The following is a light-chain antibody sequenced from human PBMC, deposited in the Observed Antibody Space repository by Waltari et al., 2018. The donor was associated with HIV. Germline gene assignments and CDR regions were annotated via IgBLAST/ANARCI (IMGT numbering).Light chain of an antibody. J-gene: IGLJ2*01. CDR2: EVS. Sequence: QSALTQPASVSGSPGQSITISCTGTSSDVGGYNYVSWYQQHPGKAPKLMIYEVSNRPSGVSNRFAGSKSVHTASLTISGLQAEDEADYYCSSYTSSSTYVVFGGGTKLTVL. CDR1: SSDVGGYNY. V-gene: IGLV2-14*01. CDR3: SSYTSSSTYVV.